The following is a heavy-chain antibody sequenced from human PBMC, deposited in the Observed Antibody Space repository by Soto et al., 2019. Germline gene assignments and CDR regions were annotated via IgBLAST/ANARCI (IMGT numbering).Heavy chain of an antibody. D-gene: IGHD4-17*01. CDR1: GGSISSGDYY. CDR3: ARAGATVTDHHFDY. CDR2: IYYSGST. V-gene: IGHV4-30-4*01. Sequence: SETLSLTCTVSGGSISSGDYYWSWIRQPPGKGLEWIGYIYYSGSTYYNPSLKSRVTISVDTSKNQFSLKLSSVTAADTAVYYCARAGATVTDHHFDYWGQGTLVTVSS. J-gene: IGHJ4*02.